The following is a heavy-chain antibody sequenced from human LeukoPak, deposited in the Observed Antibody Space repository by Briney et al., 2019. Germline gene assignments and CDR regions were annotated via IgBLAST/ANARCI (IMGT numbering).Heavy chain of an antibody. J-gene: IGHJ4*02. CDR2: INHSGST. Sequence: SETLSLTCAVYGGSFSGYYWSWIRQPPGKGLEWIGEINHSGSTNYNPSLKSRVTISVDTSKNQFSLKLSSVTAADTAVYYCARREYQLPPDYWGQGTLVTASS. CDR1: GGSFSGYY. CDR3: ARREYQLPPDY. D-gene: IGHD2-2*01. V-gene: IGHV4-34*01.